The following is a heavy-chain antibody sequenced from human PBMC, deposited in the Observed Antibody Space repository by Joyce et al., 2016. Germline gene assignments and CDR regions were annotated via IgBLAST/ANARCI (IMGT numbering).Heavy chain of an antibody. CDR3: VRGLIAGHLAY. D-gene: IGHD3-16*02. CDR1: GGPFTNFA. Sequence: QVQVVQSGAEVKNAGSSVKVCCKASGGPFTNFAISWVRQAHGQGPEWMGGSVPFLGTTHDAQKVPGRFPITSYESPTPADESTRAVYMDRNSLTSDDTAVYYCVRGLIAGHLAYWGQGTRVIVSA. J-gene: IGHJ4*02. V-gene: IGHV1-69*01. CDR2: SVPFLGTT.